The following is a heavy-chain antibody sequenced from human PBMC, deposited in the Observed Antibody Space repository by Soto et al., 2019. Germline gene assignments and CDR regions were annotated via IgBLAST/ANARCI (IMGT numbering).Heavy chain of an antibody. Sequence: ASVKVSCKASGYTFTSYYTHWVRQAPGQGLEWMGIINPSGGSTSYAQKFQGRVTMTRDTSTSTVYMELSSLRSEDTAVYYCARDHGYSYGDPYFDYWGQGTLVTVSS. V-gene: IGHV1-46*01. CDR1: GYTFTSYY. J-gene: IGHJ4*02. D-gene: IGHD5-18*01. CDR2: INPSGGST. CDR3: ARDHGYSYGDPYFDY.